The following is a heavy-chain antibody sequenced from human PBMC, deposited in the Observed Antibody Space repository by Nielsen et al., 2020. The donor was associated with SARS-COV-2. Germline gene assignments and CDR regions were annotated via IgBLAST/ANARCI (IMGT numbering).Heavy chain of an antibody. D-gene: IGHD2-2*01. CDR3: AVVVPAGNNNWFDP. V-gene: IGHV4-34*08. CDR2: INHSGST. CDR1: GFTFSSYE. J-gene: IGHJ5*02. Sequence: ESLKISCAASGFTFSSYEMNWIRQPPGKGLEWIGEINHSGSTNYNPSLKSRVTISVDTSKNQFSLKLSSVTAADTAVYYCAVVVPAGNNNWFDPWGQGTLVTVSS.